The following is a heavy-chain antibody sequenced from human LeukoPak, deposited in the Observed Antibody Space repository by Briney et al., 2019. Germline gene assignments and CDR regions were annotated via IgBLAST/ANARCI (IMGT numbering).Heavy chain of an antibody. D-gene: IGHD1/OR15-1a*01. CDR2: IKSKTEGEAT. Sequence: GGSLRLSCVASGFSFTGVWMNWVRQAPGKGLEWVGRIKSKTEGEATDYAAPVKGRFSISRDDSKNTLYLQMNSLKTEDTAVYYCTTATRWGQGTLVTVSS. J-gene: IGHJ4*02. CDR1: GFSFTGVW. CDR3: TTATR. V-gene: IGHV3-15*07.